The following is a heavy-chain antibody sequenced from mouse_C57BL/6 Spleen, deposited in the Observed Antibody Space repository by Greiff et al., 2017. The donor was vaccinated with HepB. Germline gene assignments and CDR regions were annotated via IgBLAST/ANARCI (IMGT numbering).Heavy chain of an antibody. D-gene: IGHD1-1*01. CDR1: GYTFTSYW. V-gene: IGHV1-64*01. J-gene: IGHJ3*01. CDR3: ARSPSTVVATQAWFAY. CDR2: IHPNSGST. Sequence: QVQLQQPGAELVKPGASVKLSCKASGYTFTSYWMHWVKQRPGQGLEWIGMIHPNSGSTNYNEKFKSKATLTVDKSSSTAYMQLSSLTSEDSAVYYCARSPSTVVATQAWFAYWGQGTLVTVSA.